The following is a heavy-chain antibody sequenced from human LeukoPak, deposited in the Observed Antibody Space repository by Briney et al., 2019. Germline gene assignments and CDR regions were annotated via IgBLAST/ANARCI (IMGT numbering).Heavy chain of an antibody. D-gene: IGHD4-23*01. CDR3: AKETDGGGEY. V-gene: IGHV3-23*01. Sequence: GGSLRLSCAASGFTFNTYAMSWVRQAPGKGLEWVSIISGSGGSTYYADSVKGRFTISRDNSKSTLYLQMNSLRIEDTAVYYCAKETDGGGEYWGQGTLSPSPQ. CDR1: GFTFNTYA. CDR2: ISGSGGST. J-gene: IGHJ4*02.